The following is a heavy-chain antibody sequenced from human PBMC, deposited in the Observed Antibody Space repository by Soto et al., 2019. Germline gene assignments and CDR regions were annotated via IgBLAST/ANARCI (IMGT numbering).Heavy chain of an antibody. CDR3: ARPSTPYYDILTGYYFGMDV. J-gene: IGHJ6*02. Sequence: QVQLVESGGGVVQPGRSLRLSCAASGFTFSSYGMHWVRQAPGKGLEWVAVIWYDGSNKYYADSVKGRFTISRDNSKNTLYLQMNSLRAEDTAVYYCARPSTPYYDILTGYYFGMDVWGQGTTVTVSS. D-gene: IGHD3-9*01. V-gene: IGHV3-33*01. CDR2: IWYDGSNK. CDR1: GFTFSSYG.